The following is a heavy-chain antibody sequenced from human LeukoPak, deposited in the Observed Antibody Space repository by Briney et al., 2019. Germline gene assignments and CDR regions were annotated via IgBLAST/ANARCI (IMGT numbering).Heavy chain of an antibody. J-gene: IGHJ6*03. CDR3: AASLGGGTVTYYYMDV. CDR1: GGSFSGYY. D-gene: IGHD4-11*01. Sequence: SETLSLTCAVCGGSFSGYYWSWIRQPPGKGLEWIGEINHSGSTNYNPSLKSRVTISVDTSKNQFSLKLSSVTAADTAVYYCAASLGGGTVTYYYMDVWGKGTTVTVSS. V-gene: IGHV4-34*01. CDR2: INHSGST.